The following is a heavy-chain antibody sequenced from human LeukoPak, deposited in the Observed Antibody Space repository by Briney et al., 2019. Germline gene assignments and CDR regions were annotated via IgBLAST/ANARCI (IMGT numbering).Heavy chain of an antibody. CDR1: GYTFSSYV. D-gene: IGHD1-1*01. V-gene: IGHV1-3*01. J-gene: IGHJ4*02. CDR3: AKDRGGTGDFDY. CDR2: INVGNGDT. Sequence: HRASVTVSCKASGYTFSSYVIHWLRRAPGQRLEWMGWINVGNGDTKYSQKFQGRVTIARDTSASTAYMELSSLRSEDTAIYYCAKDRGGTGDFDYWGQGTLVTVSS.